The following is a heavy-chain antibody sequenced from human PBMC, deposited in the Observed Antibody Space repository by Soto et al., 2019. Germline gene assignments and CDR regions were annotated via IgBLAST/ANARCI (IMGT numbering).Heavy chain of an antibody. CDR1: GYSFTSYW. CDR3: AISYDILTVDYYSGMDV. CDR2: IYPGDSDT. J-gene: IGHJ6*02. D-gene: IGHD3-9*01. V-gene: IGHV5-51*01. Sequence: GESLKISCKGSGYSFTSYWIGWVRQMPGKGLEWMGIIYPGDSDTRYSPSFQGQVTISVDKSISTAYLQWSSLKASDTAMYYCAISYDILTVDYYSGMDVWGPGTTVTVSS.